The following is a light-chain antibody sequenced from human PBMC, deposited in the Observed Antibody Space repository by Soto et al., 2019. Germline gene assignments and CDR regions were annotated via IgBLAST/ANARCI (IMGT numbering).Light chain of an antibody. V-gene: IGKV3-11*01. CDR3: QQRSNWPLT. Sequence: EIVLTQAPATLSWSPGERATLSCMASQGVSSYLAWYQQKPGQAPRLLIYDASNRATGIPARFSGSGSGTDFTLTISSLEPEDFAVYYCQQRSNWPLTLGGGTKVDIK. CDR2: DAS. J-gene: IGKJ4*01. CDR1: QGVSSY.